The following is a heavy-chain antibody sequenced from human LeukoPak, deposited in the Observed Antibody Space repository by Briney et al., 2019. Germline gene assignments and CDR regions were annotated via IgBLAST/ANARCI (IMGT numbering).Heavy chain of an antibody. Sequence: PGRSLRLSCAASGFTFSSYAMHWVRQAPGKGLEWVAGISYDGSNKYYADSVKGRFTISRDNSKNTLYLQMNSLRAEDTAVYYCARNRGTISAAGTGAVYYYYGMDVWGQGTTVTVSS. CDR3: ARNRGTISAAGTGAVYYYYGMDV. CDR2: ISYDGSNK. V-gene: IGHV3-30-3*01. CDR1: GFTFSSYA. J-gene: IGHJ6*02. D-gene: IGHD6-13*01.